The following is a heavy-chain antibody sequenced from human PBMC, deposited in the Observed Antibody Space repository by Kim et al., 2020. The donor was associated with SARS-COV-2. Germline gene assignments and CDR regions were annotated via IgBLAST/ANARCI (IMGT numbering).Heavy chain of an antibody. CDR3: ARVGETAMVTRYYYYGMDV. D-gene: IGHD5-18*01. Sequence: GRFTISRDNAKNSLYLQMNSLRAEDTAVYYCARVGETAMVTRYYYYGMDVWGQGTTVTVSS. V-gene: IGHV3-48*03. J-gene: IGHJ6*02.